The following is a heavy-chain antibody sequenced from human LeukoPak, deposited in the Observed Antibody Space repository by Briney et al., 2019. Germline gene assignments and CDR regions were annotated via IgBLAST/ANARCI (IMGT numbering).Heavy chain of an antibody. CDR1: GGSISSGNYY. CDR2: IYTSGTT. V-gene: IGHV4-61*02. Sequence: SQTLSLTCTVSGGSISSGNYYWSWIRQPAGKGLEWIGRIYTSGTTNYNPSLKSRVSISVDTSKNQFSLRLSSVTAADTAVYYCARCLGGRCDYFDYWGQGTLVTVSS. J-gene: IGHJ4*02. D-gene: IGHD3-16*01. CDR3: ARCLGGRCDYFDY.